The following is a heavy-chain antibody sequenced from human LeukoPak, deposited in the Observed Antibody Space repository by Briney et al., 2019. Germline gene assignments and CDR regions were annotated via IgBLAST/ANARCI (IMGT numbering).Heavy chain of an antibody. CDR2: IKYDDTVK. J-gene: IGHJ4*02. CDR3: ARDPDSSAFDY. V-gene: IGHV3-7*01. CDR1: GFTFSSYG. D-gene: IGHD2-15*01. Sequence: PGGSLRLSCAASGFTFSSYGMHWVRQSPEKGLEFVANIKYDDTVKNYVDSVKGRFTISRDNPSNSVYLQMDSLRPEDTALYYCARDPDSSAFDYWGQGAQVTVSS.